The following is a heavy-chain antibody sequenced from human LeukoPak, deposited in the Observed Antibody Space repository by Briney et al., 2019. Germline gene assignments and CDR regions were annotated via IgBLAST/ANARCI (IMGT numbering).Heavy chain of an antibody. V-gene: IGHV4-59*08. CDR1: GGSISSYY. J-gene: IGHJ5*02. D-gene: IGHD6-19*01. CDR2: IYYSGST. CDR3: ARQKDSSGWYGNWFDP. Sequence: SETLSLTCTVSGGSISSYYWSWIRQPPGKGLEWIGYIYYSGSTYYNPSLKSRVTISVDTSKNQFSLKLSSVTAADTAVYYCARQKDSSGWYGNWFDPWGQGTLVTVSS.